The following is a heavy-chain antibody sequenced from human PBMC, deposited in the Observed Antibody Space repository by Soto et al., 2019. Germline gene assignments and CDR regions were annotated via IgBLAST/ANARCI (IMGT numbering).Heavy chain of an antibody. V-gene: IGHV4-39*01. J-gene: IGHJ4*02. CDR2: IYYSGST. D-gene: IGHD6-13*01. Sequence: QLQLQESGPGLVKPSETLSLTCTVSGGSISSSSYYWGWIRQPPGKGLEWIGSIYYSGSTYYNPSLKSRVTISVDPSKNQFSLKLSSVTAADTAVYYCARRLGTYSSSWYYIDWGQGTLVTVSS. CDR3: ARRLGTYSSSWYYID. CDR1: GGSISSSSYY.